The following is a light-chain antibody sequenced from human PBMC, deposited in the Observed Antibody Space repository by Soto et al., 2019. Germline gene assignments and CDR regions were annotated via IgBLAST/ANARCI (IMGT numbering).Light chain of an antibody. J-gene: IGKJ4*01. V-gene: IGKV3-20*01. CDR2: GAS. CDR3: QQYGSSRLT. Sequence: DIVLTQSPGTLSLSPGERATLSCRASQSVSSSYLAWYQQKPGQAPRLLIYGASSKATGIPDRFSGSGSGTDFTLTISRLEPEDFAVYYCQQYGSSRLTFGGGNKVEIK. CDR1: QSVSSSY.